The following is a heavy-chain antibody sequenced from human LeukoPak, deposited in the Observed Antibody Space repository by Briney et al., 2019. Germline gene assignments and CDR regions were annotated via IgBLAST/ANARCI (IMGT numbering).Heavy chain of an antibody. CDR3: AKDGSALWFGELSSYFDY. D-gene: IGHD3-10*01. Sequence: PGGSLRLSCTASGFTFSSYSMNWVRQAPGKGLEWVSHIGGSGGITHYADSVKGRFTISRDNFKNTLYLQMNSLRAEDTAICYCAKDGSALWFGELSSYFDYWGQGVLVTVSS. V-gene: IGHV3-23*01. J-gene: IGHJ4*02. CDR1: GFTFSSYS. CDR2: IGGSGGIT.